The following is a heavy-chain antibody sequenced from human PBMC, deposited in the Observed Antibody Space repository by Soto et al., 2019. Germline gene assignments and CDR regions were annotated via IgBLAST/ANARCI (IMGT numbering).Heavy chain of an antibody. V-gene: IGHV2-5*02. J-gene: IGHJ5*02. CDR3: AHAPGIAVTTNWFDP. Sequence: QITLKESGPTLVKPTQTLTLTCTFSGFSLSTSEVGVGWIRQPPGKALQWLALIYWDDDKRYSPSLKSRLTITKDTSKNQVVLTMTNKDPVDTATYYCAHAPGIAVTTNWFDPWGQGILVTVSS. CDR2: IYWDDDK. CDR1: GFSLSTSEVG. D-gene: IGHD6-19*01.